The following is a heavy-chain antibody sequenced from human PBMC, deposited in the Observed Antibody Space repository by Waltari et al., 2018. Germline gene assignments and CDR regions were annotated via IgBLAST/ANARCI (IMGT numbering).Heavy chain of an antibody. CDR2: IYHSGST. Sequence: QVQLQESGPGLVKPSETLSLTCAVSGYSISSGYYWGWIRQPPGKGLEWIGSIYHSGSTYYNPSLKSRVTISVDTSKNQFSLKLSSVTAADTAVYYCARDSVLRFLEWRGWFDPWGQGTLVTVSS. D-gene: IGHD3-3*01. CDR3: ARDSVLRFLEWRGWFDP. V-gene: IGHV4-38-2*02. J-gene: IGHJ5*02. CDR1: GYSISSGYY.